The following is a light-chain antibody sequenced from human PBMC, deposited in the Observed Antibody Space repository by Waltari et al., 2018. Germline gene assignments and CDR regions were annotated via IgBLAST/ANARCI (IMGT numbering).Light chain of an antibody. J-gene: IGKJ4*01. CDR2: WAS. V-gene: IGKV4-1*01. Sequence: DIVMTQSPHSLAVSLRERATTNCKSSQSLFYSSNNKNYLAWYQQKSGQPPKLLIYWASTRDSGVPDRFSGSGSGTDFTLTIDSLQAEDVAVYYCHQYYYSPVAFGGGTKVEIK. CDR3: HQYYYSPVA. CDR1: QSLFYSSNNKNY.